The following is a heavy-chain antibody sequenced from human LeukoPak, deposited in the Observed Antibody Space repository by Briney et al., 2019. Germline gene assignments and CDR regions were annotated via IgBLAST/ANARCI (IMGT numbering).Heavy chain of an antibody. CDR3: ASLAVAGLSEGY. V-gene: IGHV4-34*01. CDR2: IYYSGST. J-gene: IGHJ4*02. D-gene: IGHD6-19*01. CDR1: GGSFSGHY. Sequence: SETLSLTCAVYGGSFSGHYWNWIRQPPGKGLEWIASIYYSGSTYYNPSLKSRVTISVDTSRNQFSLKLSSVTAAGTAVYYCASLAVAGLSEGYWGQGTLVIVSS.